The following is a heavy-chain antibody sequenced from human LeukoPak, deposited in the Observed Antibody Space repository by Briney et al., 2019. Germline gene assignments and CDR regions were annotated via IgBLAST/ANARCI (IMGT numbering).Heavy chain of an antibody. V-gene: IGHV4-39*01. CDR3: ARDGIAVAVNWFDP. J-gene: IGHJ5*02. CDR2: IYYSGST. Sequence: SETLSLTCLVSGGSISSGSYFWGWIRQPPGKGLEWIGSIYYSGSTYYNPSLKSRVTISVDTSKNQFSLKLSSVTAADTAMYYCARDGIAVAVNWFDPWGQGTLVTVSS. CDR1: GGSISSGSYF. D-gene: IGHD6-19*01.